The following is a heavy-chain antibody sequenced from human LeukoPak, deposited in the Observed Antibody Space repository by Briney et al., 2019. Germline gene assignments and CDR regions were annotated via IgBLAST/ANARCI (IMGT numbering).Heavy chain of an antibody. J-gene: IGHJ4*02. D-gene: IGHD3-22*01. V-gene: IGHV3-21*01. CDR1: GFTFSSYS. CDR3: ARGGRKYYYDSSGYYYKY. CDR2: ISSSSSYI. Sequence: PGGSLRLSCAASGFTFSSYSMNWVRQAPGKGLEWVSSISSSSSYIYYADSGKGRFTISRDNAKNSLYLQMNSLRAEDTAVYYCARGGRKYYYDSSGYYYKYWGQGTLVTVSS.